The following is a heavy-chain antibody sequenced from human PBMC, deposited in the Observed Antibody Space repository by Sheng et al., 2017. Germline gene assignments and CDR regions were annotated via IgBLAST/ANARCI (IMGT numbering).Heavy chain of an antibody. D-gene: IGHD7-27*01. V-gene: IGHV3-33*01. J-gene: IGHJ4*02. Sequence: QVQLVESGGGVVQPGRSLRLSCAASGFAFSTYGIHWVRQAPGKGLEWVALIWYDGSDEYYVDSVKGRFTISRDNSKDTLYLQMNSLRAEDTAVYYCARDKWGGNGVRTSYFDYWGQG. CDR2: IWYDGSDE. CDR3: ARDKWGGNGVRTSYFDY. CDR1: GFAFSTYG.